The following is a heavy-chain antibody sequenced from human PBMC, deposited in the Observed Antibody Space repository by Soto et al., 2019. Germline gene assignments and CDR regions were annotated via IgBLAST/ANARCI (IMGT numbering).Heavy chain of an antibody. D-gene: IGHD1-26*01. J-gene: IGHJ5*02. V-gene: IGHV3-30*04. Sequence: GGSLRLSCAASGFTFSSYAMHWVRQAPGKGLEWVAVISYDGSNKYYADSVKGRFTISRDNSKNTLYLQMNSLRAEDTAVYYCARDRSLYSGSYNWFDPWGQGTLVTVSS. CDR2: ISYDGSNK. CDR3: ARDRSLYSGSYNWFDP. CDR1: GFTFSSYA.